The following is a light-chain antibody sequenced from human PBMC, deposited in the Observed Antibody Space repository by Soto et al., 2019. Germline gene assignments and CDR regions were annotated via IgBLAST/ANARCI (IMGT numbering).Light chain of an antibody. Sequence: DIRMTQFPPTLSASVGDRVTITCRASQTINSWVAWYHQKPGKAPKLLIYDASNLEGGVPSKFSGRGYGSEFTLTIHFLQTDDSGTYFCQHYHSHPITFGGGTKLEI. CDR3: QHYHSHPIT. CDR1: QTINSW. J-gene: IGKJ4*01. V-gene: IGKV1-5*01. CDR2: DAS.